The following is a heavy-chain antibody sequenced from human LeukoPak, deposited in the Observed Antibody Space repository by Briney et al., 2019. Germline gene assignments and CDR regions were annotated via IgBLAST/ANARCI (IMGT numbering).Heavy chain of an antibody. D-gene: IGHD5-18*01. V-gene: IGHV5-51*01. Sequence: GESLKISCKGSGYSFTSYWIGWVRQMPGKGPEWMGIIYPGDSDTRYSPSFQGQVTISADKSISTAYLQWNSLKASDTAMYYCARTQNVDTAMVRYYFDYWGQGTLVTVSS. CDR1: GYSFTSYW. J-gene: IGHJ4*02. CDR2: IYPGDSDT. CDR3: ARTQNVDTAMVRYYFDY.